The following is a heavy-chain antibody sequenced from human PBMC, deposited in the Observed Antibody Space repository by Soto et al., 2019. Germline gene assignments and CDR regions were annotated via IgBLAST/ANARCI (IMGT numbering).Heavy chain of an antibody. D-gene: IGHD3-10*01. V-gene: IGHV3-30*18. J-gene: IGHJ6*02. CDR3: AKNLWFGGTGSSFYYYYGMDV. Sequence: GGSLRLSCAAPGFTFSSYGMHWVRQAPGKGLEWVAVISYDGSNKYYADSVKGRFTISRDNSKNTLYLQMNSLRAEDTAVYYCAKNLWFGGTGSSFYYYYGMDVWGQGTTVTVSS. CDR1: GFTFSSYG. CDR2: ISYDGSNK.